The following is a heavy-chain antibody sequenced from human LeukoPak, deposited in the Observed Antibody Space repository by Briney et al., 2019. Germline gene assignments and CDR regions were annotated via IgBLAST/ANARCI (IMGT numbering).Heavy chain of an antibody. CDR3: AREKGIAAAADYYYGMDV. V-gene: IGHV1-69*04. Sequence: SVKVSCKASGGTFSGYTISWVRQAPGQGLEWMGRIIPILGIANYAQKFQGRVTITADKSTSTAYMELSSLRSEDTAVYYCAREKGIAAAADYYYGMDVWGQGTTVTVSS. CDR2: IIPILGIA. J-gene: IGHJ6*02. CDR1: GGTFSGYT. D-gene: IGHD6-13*01.